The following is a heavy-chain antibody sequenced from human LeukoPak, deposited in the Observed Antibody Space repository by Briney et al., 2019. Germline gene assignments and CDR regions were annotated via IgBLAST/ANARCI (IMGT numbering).Heavy chain of an antibody. Sequence: GASVKVSCKASGYTFTSYGISWVRQAPGQGLEWMGWISAYNGNTNYAQKLQGRVTMTTDTSTSTAYMELRSLRSDDTAVYYCAGHSRDYDYVWGSYRAFDIWGQGTMVTVSS. D-gene: IGHD3-16*01. CDR1: GYTFTSYG. CDR2: ISAYNGNT. V-gene: IGHV1-18*01. J-gene: IGHJ3*02. CDR3: AGHSRDYDYVWGSYRAFDI.